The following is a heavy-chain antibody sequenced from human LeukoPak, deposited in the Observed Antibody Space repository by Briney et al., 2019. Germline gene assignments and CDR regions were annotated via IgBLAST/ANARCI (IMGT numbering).Heavy chain of an antibody. CDR2: IFHTRSN. CDR3: ARVRVIDWGSSYFDY. D-gene: IGHD3-9*01. J-gene: IGHJ4*02. Sequence: SETLSLTCAVSGDSISNSNWWCWVHQPPEKLLEWVGYIFHTRSNNYNPSLKSRVTISVDKSKNQFSLRMISVTAADPAVYFCARVRVIDWGSSYFDYWGQGNLVTVSS. CDR1: GDSISNSNW. V-gene: IGHV4-4*02.